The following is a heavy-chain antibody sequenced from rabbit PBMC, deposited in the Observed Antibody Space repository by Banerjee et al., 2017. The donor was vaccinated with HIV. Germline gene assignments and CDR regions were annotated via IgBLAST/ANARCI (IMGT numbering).Heavy chain of an antibody. CDR2: IYTSSGTT. J-gene: IGHJ6*01. CDR1: GFSFSSAYW. V-gene: IGHV1S40*01. CDR3: TRDQDYDSYGYGFGL. D-gene: IGHD6-1*01. Sequence: QSLEESGGDLVKPGASLTLTCTASGFSFSSAYWICWVRLAPGKGLEWIACIYTSSGTTYYASWAKGRFTISKTSSTTVTLQMTSLTAADTATYFCTRDQDYDSYGYGFGLWGPGTLVTVS.